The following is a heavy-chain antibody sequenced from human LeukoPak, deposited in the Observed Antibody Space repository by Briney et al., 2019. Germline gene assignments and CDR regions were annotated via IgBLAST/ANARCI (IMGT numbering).Heavy chain of an antibody. CDR3: ARGPYRLGYCSGGSCYYFDY. J-gene: IGHJ4*02. D-gene: IGHD2-15*01. CDR1: GGSISSSSYH. Sequence: SETLSLTCTVSGGSISSSSYHWGWIRQSPGEGLQWITSMSYSGATYYNPSLQSRVTISVDTSKNQFSLKLSSVTAAGTAVYYCARGPYRLGYCSGGSCYYFDYWGQGTLVTVSS. V-gene: IGHV4-39*07. CDR2: MSYSGAT.